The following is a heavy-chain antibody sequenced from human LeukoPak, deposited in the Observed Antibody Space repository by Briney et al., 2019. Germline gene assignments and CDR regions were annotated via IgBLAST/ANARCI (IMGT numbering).Heavy chain of an antibody. CDR1: GFTFSSYG. CDR2: IRYDGSNK. V-gene: IGHV3-30*02. J-gene: IGHJ4*02. Sequence: PGGSLRLSCAASGFTFSSYGMHWVRQAPGKGLEWVAFIRYDGSNKYYADSVKGRSTISRDNSKNTLYLQMNSLRAEDTAVYYCAKETSPGYSSGWYGFDYWGQGTLVTVSS. D-gene: IGHD6-19*01. CDR3: AKETSPGYSSGWYGFDY.